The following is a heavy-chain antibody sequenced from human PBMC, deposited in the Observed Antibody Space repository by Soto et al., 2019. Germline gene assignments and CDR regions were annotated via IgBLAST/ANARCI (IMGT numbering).Heavy chain of an antibody. CDR1: GGSISSSTYY. CDR2: IYYSGST. Sequence: QLQLQESGPGLVKPSETLSLTCTVSGGSISSSTYYWGWIRQPPGKGLEWIGSIYYSGSTCYNPSLKSRVTISVDTSKNQFSLKLSSVTAADPAVYYCARLPSGSYFDYWGQGTLVTVSS. D-gene: IGHD1-26*01. V-gene: IGHV4-39*01. CDR3: ARLPSGSYFDY. J-gene: IGHJ4*02.